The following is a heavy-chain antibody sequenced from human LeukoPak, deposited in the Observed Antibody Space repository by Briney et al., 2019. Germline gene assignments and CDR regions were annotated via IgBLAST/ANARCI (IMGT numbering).Heavy chain of an antibody. V-gene: IGHV3-21*01. CDR2: ISRSSNYI. CDR3: ARGENNYGYYYFDY. D-gene: IGHD5-24*01. CDR1: GFTFSSYS. J-gene: IGHJ4*02. Sequence: GGSLRLSCAASGFTFSSYSMNWVRQAPGKGLEWVSSISRSSNYIYYADSVKGRFTISRDNAKISLYLQINSLRAEDTSVYYCARGENNYGYYYFDYWGQGTLVTVSS.